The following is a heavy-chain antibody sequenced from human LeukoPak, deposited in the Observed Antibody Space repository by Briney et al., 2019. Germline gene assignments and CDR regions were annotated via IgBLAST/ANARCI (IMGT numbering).Heavy chain of an antibody. CDR3: ARLTTGTPRGGFDY. CDR2: INAGNGNT. D-gene: IGHD1-1*01. CDR1: GYTFTSYA. J-gene: IGHJ4*02. V-gene: IGHV1-3*01. Sequence: ASVKVSCKASGYTFTSYAMHWVRQPPGQRLEWMGWINAGNGNTKYSQKFQGRVTITRDTSASTAYMELSSLRSEDTAVYYCARLTTGTPRGGFDYWGQGTLVTVSS.